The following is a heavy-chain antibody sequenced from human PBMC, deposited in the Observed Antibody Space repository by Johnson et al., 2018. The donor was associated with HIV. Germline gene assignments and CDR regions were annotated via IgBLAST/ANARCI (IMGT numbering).Heavy chain of an antibody. D-gene: IGHD1-14*01. V-gene: IGHV3-23*04. Sequence: MQLVESGGGLVQPGGSLRLSCAASGFTVSRNYMNWVRQAPGKGLEWVSAISGSGGSTYYADSVKGRFTISRDNSKNTLYLQMNSLRAEDTAVYYCARGPKNPGLDAFDIWGQGTVVTVSS. CDR2: ISGSGGST. J-gene: IGHJ3*02. CDR1: GFTVSRNY. CDR3: ARGPKNPGLDAFDI.